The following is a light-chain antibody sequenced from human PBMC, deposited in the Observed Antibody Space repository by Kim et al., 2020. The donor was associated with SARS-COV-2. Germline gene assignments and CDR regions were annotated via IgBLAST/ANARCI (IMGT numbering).Light chain of an antibody. J-gene: IGLJ3*02. V-gene: IGLV4-69*01. CDR2: LNSDGSH. CDR3: QTWGTGIWV. Sequence: ASVKLTCTLSSGHSSYVIAWHQQQPEKGPRYLMKLNSDGSHTKGDGIPDGFSGSSSGAERYLTISSLQSEDEADYYCQTWGTGIWVFGGGTQLTVL. CDR1: SGHSSYV.